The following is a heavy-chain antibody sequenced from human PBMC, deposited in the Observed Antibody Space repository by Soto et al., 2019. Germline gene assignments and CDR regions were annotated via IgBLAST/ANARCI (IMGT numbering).Heavy chain of an antibody. V-gene: IGHV1-69*13. J-gene: IGHJ4*02. CDR3: ASGGAYYFWRGYSH. CDR1: GGTFSSYA. Sequence: SVKVSCKASGGTFSSYAISWVRQAPGQGLEWMGGIIPIFGTANYAQKFQGRVTITADESTSTAYMELSSLRSEDTAVYYCASGGAYYFWRGYSHWGQGPLFTV. D-gene: IGHD3-3*01. CDR2: IIPIFGTA.